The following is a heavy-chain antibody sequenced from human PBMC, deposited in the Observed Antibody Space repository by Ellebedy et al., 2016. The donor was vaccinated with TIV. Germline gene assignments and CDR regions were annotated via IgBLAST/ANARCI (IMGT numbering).Heavy chain of an antibody. CDR1: GGSFSGYY. J-gene: IGHJ5*02. Sequence: SQTLSLTCAVYGGSFSGYYWSWIRQPPGKGLEWIGEINHSGSTNYNPSLKSRVTISVDTSKNQFSLKLSSVTAADTAIYFCAGAYLGDPHWFDPWGQGIPVIVSS. D-gene: IGHD3-16*01. V-gene: IGHV4-34*01. CDR3: AGAYLGDPHWFDP. CDR2: INHSGST.